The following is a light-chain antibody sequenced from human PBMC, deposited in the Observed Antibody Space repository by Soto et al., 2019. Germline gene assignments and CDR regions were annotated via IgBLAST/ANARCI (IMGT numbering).Light chain of an antibody. CDR2: GAS. J-gene: IGKJ3*01. Sequence: EIVLTQSPGTLSLSPGERATLSCRASQSVDSGSLAWFQQKPGQAPRLLIHGASRRATGIPDRFSGSGSGTDFTLTISKLEPEDFAVYYCQHYSSTPFTFGPGTTLDVK. CDR3: QHYSSTPFT. V-gene: IGKV3-20*01. CDR1: QSVDSGS.